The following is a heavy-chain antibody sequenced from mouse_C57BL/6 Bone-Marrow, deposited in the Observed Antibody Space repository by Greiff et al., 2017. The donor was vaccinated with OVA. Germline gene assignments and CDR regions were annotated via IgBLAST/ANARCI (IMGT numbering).Heavy chain of an antibody. D-gene: IGHD2-4*01. CDR3: ARSGHDYDEDD. Sequence: VQLVESGAELARPGASVKLSCKASGYTFTSYGISWVKQRTGQGLEWIGEIYPRSGNTYYNEKFKGKATLTADNSSSPAYMELRSLTSEDSAVYFCARSGHDYDEDDWGQGTTLTVSS. CDR1: GYTFTSYG. V-gene: IGHV1-81*01. J-gene: IGHJ2*01. CDR2: IYPRSGNT.